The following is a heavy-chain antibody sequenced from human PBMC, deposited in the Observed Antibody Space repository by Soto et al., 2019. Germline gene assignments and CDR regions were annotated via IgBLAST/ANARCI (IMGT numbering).Heavy chain of an antibody. V-gene: IGHV3-23*01. CDR1: GFAFSTYA. D-gene: IGHD6-13*01. CDR2: ISGSGGSS. Sequence: GGSLRLSCAASGFAFSTYAMTWVRQAPGKGLEWVSVISGSGGSSYYAASVKGRFTISRDNSKNTLFLQMNGLRAEDTAVYYCAKVTKRAAAGRYEYYKYGMDVWGQGTTVTRLL. CDR3: AKVTKRAAAGRYEYYKYGMDV. J-gene: IGHJ6*02.